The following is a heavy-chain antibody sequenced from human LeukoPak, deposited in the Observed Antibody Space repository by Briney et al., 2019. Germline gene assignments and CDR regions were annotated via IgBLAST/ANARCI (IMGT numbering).Heavy chain of an antibody. Sequence: GGSLRLSCEASGFAFSSYSMNWVRQAPGKGLEWVAVISYDGSNKYYADSVKGRFTISRDNSKNTLYLQMNSLRAEDTAVYYCAREYYDSSGYYYFDYWGQGTLVTVSS. CDR1: GFAFSSYS. V-gene: IGHV3-30*03. CDR3: AREYYDSSGYYYFDY. CDR2: ISYDGSNK. D-gene: IGHD3-22*01. J-gene: IGHJ4*02.